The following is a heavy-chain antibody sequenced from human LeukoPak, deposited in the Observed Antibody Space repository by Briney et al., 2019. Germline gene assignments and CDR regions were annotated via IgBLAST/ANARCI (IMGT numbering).Heavy chain of an antibody. Sequence: ASVKVSCKASGYTFAGYYVHWVRQAPGQGLEWMGWINPNSGGTNYAQKFQGRVTMTRDTSISTAYMELSRLRSDDTAVYYCARGVYSSGWYYFDYWGQGTLVTVSS. CDR3: ARGVYSSGWYYFDY. V-gene: IGHV1-2*02. CDR2: INPNSGGT. D-gene: IGHD6-19*01. CDR1: GYTFAGYY. J-gene: IGHJ4*02.